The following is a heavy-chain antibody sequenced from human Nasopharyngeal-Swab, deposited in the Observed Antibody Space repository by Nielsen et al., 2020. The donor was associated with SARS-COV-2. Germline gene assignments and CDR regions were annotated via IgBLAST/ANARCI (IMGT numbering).Heavy chain of an antibody. CDR2: MNPNSGGT. Sequence: ASVKVSCKASGYTFTSYDINWVRQATGQGLEWMGWMNPNSGGTNYAQKFQGRVTMTRVTSISTGYMELSRLRSDDTAVYYCARVWEPRGYYYYGMDVWGQGTTVTVSS. D-gene: IGHD1-26*01. J-gene: IGHJ6*02. CDR3: ARVWEPRGYYYYGMDV. CDR1: GYTFTSYD. V-gene: IGHV1-2*02.